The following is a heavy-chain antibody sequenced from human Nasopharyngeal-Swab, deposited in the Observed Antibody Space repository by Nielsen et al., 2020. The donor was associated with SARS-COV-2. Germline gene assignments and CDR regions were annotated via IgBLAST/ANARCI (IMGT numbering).Heavy chain of an antibody. CDR2: IYYSGST. J-gene: IGHJ4*02. Sequence: SETLSLTCTVSGGSISSSSYYWGWIRQPPGKGLEWIGYIYYSGSTNYNPSLKSRVTISVDTSRNQFSLKLTSVTAADTAVYYCAREMASFDTWGQGTLVTVSS. CDR3: AREMASFDT. V-gene: IGHV4-61*01. CDR1: GGSISSSSYY. D-gene: IGHD5-24*01.